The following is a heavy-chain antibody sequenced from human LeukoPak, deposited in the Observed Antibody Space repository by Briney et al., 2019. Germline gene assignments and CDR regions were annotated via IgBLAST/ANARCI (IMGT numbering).Heavy chain of an antibody. CDR3: ARHAWSYDSSGYYYNLGFWFDP. CDR2: VYHTGSP. J-gene: IGHJ5*02. D-gene: IGHD3-22*01. V-gene: IGHV4-38-2*01. CDR1: GYSISNDYY. Sequence: SETLSLTCVVSGYSISNDYYWGWIRQPPGKGLEWIGSVYHTGSPYYNPSLKSRVTISVDTSKNQLSLKLRSVTAADTAVYYCARHAWSYDSSGYYYNLGFWFDPWGQGTLVTVSS.